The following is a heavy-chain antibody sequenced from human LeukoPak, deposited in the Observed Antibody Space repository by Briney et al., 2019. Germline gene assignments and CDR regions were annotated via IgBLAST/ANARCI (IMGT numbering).Heavy chain of an antibody. V-gene: IGHV1-8*01. CDR1: GYTFTTYD. Sequence: ASVKVSCKASGYTFTTYDINWVRQATGQGLEWMGWMNPNSGNTGYAQKFQGRVTMTRDTSISTAYMELSSLRSEDTAVYYCARVGQSKDYDFWSGYYNYFEYWGQGALVTVSS. D-gene: IGHD3-3*01. CDR3: ARVGQSKDYDFWSGYYNYFEY. CDR2: MNPNSGNT. J-gene: IGHJ4*02.